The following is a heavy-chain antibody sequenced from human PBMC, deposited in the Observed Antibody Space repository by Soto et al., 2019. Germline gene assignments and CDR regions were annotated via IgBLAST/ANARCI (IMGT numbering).Heavy chain of an antibody. Sequence: LXLTCTPSGVSISSYYWSWIRQPPGKGLEWIGYIYYSGSTNYNPSLKSRVTISVDTSKNHFSLKLSSVTAADTAVYYCARVDSYGSGTFDYWGQCAMVTVSS. CDR2: IYYSGST. J-gene: IGHJ4*02. CDR1: GVSISSYY. V-gene: IGHV4-59*01. CDR3: ARVDSYGSGTFDY. D-gene: IGHD5-18*01.